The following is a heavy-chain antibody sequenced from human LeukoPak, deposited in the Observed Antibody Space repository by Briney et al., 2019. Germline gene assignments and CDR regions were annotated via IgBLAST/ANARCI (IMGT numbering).Heavy chain of an antibody. J-gene: IGHJ6*02. CDR2: MNPNSGNT. V-gene: IGHV1-8*02. D-gene: IGHD2-15*01. Sequence: ASVKVSCKASGYTFTSYDINWVRQATGQGLEWMGWMNPNSGNTGYAQKLQGRVTMTTDTSTSTAYMELRSLRSDDTAVYYCARDKYCSGGSCRDYYYGMDVWGQGTTVTVSS. CDR1: GYTFTSYD. CDR3: ARDKYCSGGSCRDYYYGMDV.